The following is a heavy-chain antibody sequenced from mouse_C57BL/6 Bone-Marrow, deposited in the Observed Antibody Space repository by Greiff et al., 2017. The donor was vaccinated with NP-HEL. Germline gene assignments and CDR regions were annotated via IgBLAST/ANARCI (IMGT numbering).Heavy chain of an antibody. V-gene: IGHV1-69*01. D-gene: IGHD1-1*01. CDR1: GYTFTSYW. CDR3: ARWDYYGSSYEDAMYY. Sequence: QVQLQQPGAELVMPGASVKLSCKASGYTFTSYWMHWVKQRPGQGLEWIGEIDPSDSYTNYNQKFKGKSTLTVDKSSSTAYMQLSSLTSEDSAVCYCARWDYYGSSYEDAMYYWGQGTSVTVSS. CDR2: IDPSDSYT. J-gene: IGHJ4*01.